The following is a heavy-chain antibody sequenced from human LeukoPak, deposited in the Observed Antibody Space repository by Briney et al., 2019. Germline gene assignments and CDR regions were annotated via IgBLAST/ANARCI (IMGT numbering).Heavy chain of an antibody. J-gene: IGHJ5*02. CDR2: INHSGST. D-gene: IGHD6-13*01. Sequence: SETLSLTCVVYGGSFSGYYWSWIRQPPGKGLEWIGEINHSGSTNYNPSLKSRVTISVDTSKNQFSLKLSSVTAADTAVYYCARDGSSWSRLVLNASGWFDPWGQGTLVTVSS. CDR3: ARDGSSWSRLVLNASGWFDP. CDR1: GGSFSGYY. V-gene: IGHV4-34*01.